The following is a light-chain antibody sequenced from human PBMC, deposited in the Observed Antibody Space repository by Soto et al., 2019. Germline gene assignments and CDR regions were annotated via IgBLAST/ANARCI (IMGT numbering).Light chain of an antibody. CDR2: SND. J-gene: IGLJ3*02. V-gene: IGLV1-44*01. Sequence: QSAVTQPPSASGTPGQRVTISCSGSSSNIGTNAVNWCQQLPGTAPRLLIYSNDQRPPGVPDRFSGSKSGTSASLGISGLQSEDEADYFCAVWDDSLNGGVFGGGTQLTVL. CDR1: SSNIGTNA. CDR3: AVWDDSLNGGV.